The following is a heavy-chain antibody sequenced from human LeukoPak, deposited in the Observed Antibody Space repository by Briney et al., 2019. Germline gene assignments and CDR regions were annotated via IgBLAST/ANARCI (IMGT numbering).Heavy chain of an antibody. CDR2: LSDNGRNT. J-gene: IGHJ4*02. Sequence: PGGSLRLSCGAFGFTFSSNAMYWVRQAPGKGLEWVSGLSDNGRNTYYADSVKGWFTISRDKSRNTLYLQMNSLRAEDTAVYYCAKDLAGTTSFDYWGQGTLVTVSS. CDR1: GFTFSSNA. V-gene: IGHV3-23*01. CDR3: AKDLAGTTSFDY. D-gene: IGHD1-7*01.